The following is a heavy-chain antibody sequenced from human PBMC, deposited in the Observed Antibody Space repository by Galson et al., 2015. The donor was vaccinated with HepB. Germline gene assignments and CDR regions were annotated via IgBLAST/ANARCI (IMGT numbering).Heavy chain of an antibody. CDR1: GFTFSSYG. Sequence: SLRLSCAASGFTFSSYGMHWVRQAPGKGLEWVAIIWSSGKNKYYSDSVKGRFTISRDNSKNTLYLQMNSLRAEDTAMYYCAREGGGFSYGYHYYYMDVWGKGTTVTVSS. CDR3: AREGGGFSYGYHYYYMDV. V-gene: IGHV3-33*01. J-gene: IGHJ6*03. CDR2: IWSSGKNK. D-gene: IGHD5-18*01.